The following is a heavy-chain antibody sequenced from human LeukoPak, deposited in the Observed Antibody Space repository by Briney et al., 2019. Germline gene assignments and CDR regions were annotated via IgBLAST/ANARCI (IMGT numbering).Heavy chain of an antibody. J-gene: IGHJ4*02. CDR1: GFTFSSYG. V-gene: IGHV3-30*18. CDR2: ISYDGSNK. Sequence: GGSRRLSCAASGFTFSSYGMHWVRQAPGKGLEWVAVISYDGSNKYSADSVKGRFTISRDNSKNTLYLQMNSLRAEDTAVYYCAKSGIAAAGTKRGYFDYWGQGTLVTVSS. CDR3: AKSGIAAAGTKRGYFDY. D-gene: IGHD6-13*01.